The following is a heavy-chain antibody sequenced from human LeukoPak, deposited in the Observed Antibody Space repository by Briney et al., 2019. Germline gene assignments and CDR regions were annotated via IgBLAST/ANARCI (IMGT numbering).Heavy chain of an antibody. CDR1: GYSFTNFW. V-gene: IGHV5-51*01. D-gene: IGHD1-26*01. CDR3: ARRRDLYPGSYYPFDY. J-gene: IGHJ4*02. CDR2: VYPGDSET. Sequence: GESLKISCKGSGYSFTNFWIGWVRQMPGRGLEWMGIVYPGDSETRYSPSFQGQVTISADKSISTAYLQWNNLKASDTAMYYCARRRDLYPGSYYPFDYWGQGTLVTVSS.